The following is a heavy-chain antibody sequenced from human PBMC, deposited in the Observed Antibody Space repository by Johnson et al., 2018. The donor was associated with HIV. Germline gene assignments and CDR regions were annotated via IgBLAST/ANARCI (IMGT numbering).Heavy chain of an antibody. V-gene: IGHV3-30*02. CDR1: GFTFSSYG. D-gene: IGHD4-17*01. CDR2: VRYDGSNK. Sequence: VQLVESGGGVVQPGASLRLSCAASGFTFSSYGMHWVRQAPGKGLDWVAFVRYDGSNKYYADSVKGRFTISRDNSKNTLYLQVNSLRAEDTAVYYCAKHLDGDSNDAFDFWGQGTMVTVSS. J-gene: IGHJ3*01. CDR3: AKHLDGDSNDAFDF.